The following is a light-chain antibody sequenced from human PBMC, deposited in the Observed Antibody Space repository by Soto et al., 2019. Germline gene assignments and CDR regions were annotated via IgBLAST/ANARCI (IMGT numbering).Light chain of an antibody. J-gene: IGKJ1*01. CDR2: KAS. CDR3: QHYDSYSPTWT. Sequence: DIQMTQSPSTLSASVGDRVSITCRASQSIGDWLAWYQQKPGKAPKLLIYKASNLQSGVPSRFGGSGSGTDFTLTISSLQPDDFATYYCQHYDSYSPTWTFGQGTKVDIK. CDR1: QSIGDW. V-gene: IGKV1-5*03.